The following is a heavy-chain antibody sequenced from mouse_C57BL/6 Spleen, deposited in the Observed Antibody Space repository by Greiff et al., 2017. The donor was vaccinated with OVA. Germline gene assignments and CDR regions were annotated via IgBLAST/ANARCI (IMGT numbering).Heavy chain of an antibody. Sequence: EVKVVESGGGLVKPGGSLKLSCAASGFTFSDYGMHWVRQAPEKGLEWVAYISSGSSTIYYADTVKGRFTISRDNAKNTLFLQMTSLRSEDTAMYYCAREGRYYDYAWSAYWGPGTLVTVSA. CDR2: ISSGSSTI. D-gene: IGHD2-4*01. V-gene: IGHV5-17*01. CDR1: GFTFSDYG. J-gene: IGHJ3*01. CDR3: AREGRYYDYAWSAY.